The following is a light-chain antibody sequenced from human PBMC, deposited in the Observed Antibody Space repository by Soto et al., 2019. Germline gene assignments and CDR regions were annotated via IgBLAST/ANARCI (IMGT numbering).Light chain of an antibody. V-gene: IGKV1-39*01. Sequence: QMAMAPMSLLSFVRRTIHLTCRASQSVDNYLKWYQQKPGKAPGLLIYAASTLQRGVPSRFSASGSGTDFTLTISSLQPEDFATYYCQQDLRPTQTFGPGTKVDIK. CDR3: QQDLRPTQT. CDR2: AAS. CDR1: QSVDNY. J-gene: IGKJ3*01.